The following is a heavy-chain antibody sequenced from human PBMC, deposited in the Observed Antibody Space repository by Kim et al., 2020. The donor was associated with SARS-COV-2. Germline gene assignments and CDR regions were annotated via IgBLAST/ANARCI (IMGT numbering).Heavy chain of an antibody. CDR2: IYYSGST. Sequence: SETLSLTCTVSGGSISSYYWSWIRQPPGKGLEWIGYIYYSGSTNYNPSLKSRVTISVDTSKNQFSLKLSSVTAADTAVYYCSRRWLGYCSGGSCYSGFD. J-gene: IGHJ4*01. D-gene: IGHD2-15*01. V-gene: IGHV4-59*08. CDR3: SRRWLGYCSGGSCYSGFD. CDR1: GGSISSYY.